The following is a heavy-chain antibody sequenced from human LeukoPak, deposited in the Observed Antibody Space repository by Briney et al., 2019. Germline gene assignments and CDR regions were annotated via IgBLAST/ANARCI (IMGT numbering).Heavy chain of an antibody. J-gene: IGHJ4*02. Sequence: GRSLRLSCAASGFTFSSYAMHWVRQAPGKGLEWVAVISYDGSNKYYADSVKGRFTISRDNSKNTLYLQMNSLRAEDTAVYYCARGGEYNWNDITLRQLDYWGQGTLVTVSS. CDR3: ARGGEYNWNDITLRQLDY. CDR2: ISYDGSNK. D-gene: IGHD1-1*01. V-gene: IGHV3-30-3*01. CDR1: GFTFSSYA.